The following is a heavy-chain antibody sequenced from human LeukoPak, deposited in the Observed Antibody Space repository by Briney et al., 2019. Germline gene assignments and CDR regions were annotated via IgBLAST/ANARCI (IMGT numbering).Heavy chain of an antibody. D-gene: IGHD2-2*02. V-gene: IGHV1-69*06. J-gene: IGHJ6*03. Sequence: ASVKVSCKASGGTFSSYAISWVRQAPGQGLERMRGIIPIFGTANYARKFQGRVTITADKSTSTAYMELSSLRSEDTAVYYCAKAAIYYYYYYMDVWGKGTTVTISS. CDR1: GGTFSSYA. CDR2: IIPIFGTA. CDR3: AKAAIYYYYYYMDV.